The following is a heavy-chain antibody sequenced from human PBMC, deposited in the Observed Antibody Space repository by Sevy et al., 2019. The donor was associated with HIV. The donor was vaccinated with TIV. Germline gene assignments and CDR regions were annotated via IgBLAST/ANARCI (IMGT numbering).Heavy chain of an antibody. D-gene: IGHD6-19*01. CDR3: VMLFWAYRRGWAYFDY. CDR1: GFTVNDKY. V-gene: IGHV3-66*02. J-gene: IGHJ4*02. Sequence: GGSLRLSCAISGFTVNDKYIIWVRQAPGEGLEWDSVIFSSGSTYYADSAKGRLTMSRVNSKSTADLQMNSVRAKDTAAYYCVMLFWAYRRGWAYFDYWGQGTLVTVSS. CDR2: IFSSGST.